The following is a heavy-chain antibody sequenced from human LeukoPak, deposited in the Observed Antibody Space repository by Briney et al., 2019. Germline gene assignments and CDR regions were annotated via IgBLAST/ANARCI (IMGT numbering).Heavy chain of an antibody. CDR2: IYHSGST. J-gene: IGHJ4*02. CDR1: GYSISSGYY. Sequence: PSETLSLTCTVSGYSISSGYYWGWIRQPPGKGLEGIGSIYHSGSTYYNPSLKSRVTISVDTSKNQFPLKLSSVTAADTAVYYCARDLGGTAMVSAYWGQGTLVTVSS. V-gene: IGHV4-38-2*02. D-gene: IGHD5-18*01. CDR3: ARDLGGTAMVSAY.